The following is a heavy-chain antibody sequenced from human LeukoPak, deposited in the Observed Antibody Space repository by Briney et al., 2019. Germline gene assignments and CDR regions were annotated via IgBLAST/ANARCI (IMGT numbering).Heavy chain of an antibody. D-gene: IGHD4-17*01. Sequence: LGGTLRLSCAASGFTLSSYWMHWVRQAPGKGLVWVSRMNSDGSSTTYADSVKGRFTISRDNAKNALYLQMSSLRAEDTAVYHCARKAFNYGDHYFDYWGQGTLVTVSS. V-gene: IGHV3-74*01. J-gene: IGHJ4*02. CDR3: ARKAFNYGDHYFDY. CDR2: MNSDGSST. CDR1: GFTLSSYW.